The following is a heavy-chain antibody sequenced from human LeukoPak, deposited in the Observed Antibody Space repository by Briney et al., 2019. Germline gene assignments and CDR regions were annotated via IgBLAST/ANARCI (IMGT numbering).Heavy chain of an antibody. D-gene: IGHD2-2*01. CDR2: IIPILGIA. CDR3: ARDVDCSSTSCLSWFDP. CDR1: GGTFSSYA. J-gene: IGHJ5*02. V-gene: IGHV1-69*04. Sequence: SVKVSCKASGGTFSSYAISWVRQAPGQGLEWMGRIIPILGIANYAQKFQGRVTITADKSTSTAYMELCSLRSEDTAVYYCARDVDCSSTSCLSWFDPWGQGTLVTVSS.